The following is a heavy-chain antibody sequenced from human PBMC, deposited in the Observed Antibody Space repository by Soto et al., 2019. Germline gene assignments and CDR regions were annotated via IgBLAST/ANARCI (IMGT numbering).Heavy chain of an antibody. V-gene: IGHV1-18*04. J-gene: IGHJ6*02. CDR3: ARVSYYDVVTGYDPQKYLYYAMDV. D-gene: IGHD3-9*01. Sequence: QVQLVQSGGEVKKPGASVKVSCTASGYSFNTYAITWVRQAPGQGLEWLGWISASKGSTNYAKKVQDRLTMTTDTSTNTAYMDLRSLRPDDTAVYYWARVSYYDVVTGYDPQKYLYYAMDVWGQGTTVTVSS. CDR1: GYSFNTYA. CDR2: ISASKGST.